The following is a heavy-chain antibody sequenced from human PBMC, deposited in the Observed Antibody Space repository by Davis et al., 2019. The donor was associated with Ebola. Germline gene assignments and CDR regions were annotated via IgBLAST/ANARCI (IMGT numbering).Heavy chain of an antibody. V-gene: IGHV3-30*04. CDR2: ISYDGSNK. D-gene: IGHD4/OR15-4a*01. J-gene: IGHJ3*02. CDR3: AKNLRMTMRTDDAFDI. CDR1: GFTFSSYA. Sequence: GESLKISCAASGFTFSSYAMHWVRQAPGKGLEWVAVISYDGSNKYYADSVKGRFTISRDNSKNTLYLQMNSLRAEDTAVYYCAKNLRMTMRTDDAFDIWGQGTLVTVSS.